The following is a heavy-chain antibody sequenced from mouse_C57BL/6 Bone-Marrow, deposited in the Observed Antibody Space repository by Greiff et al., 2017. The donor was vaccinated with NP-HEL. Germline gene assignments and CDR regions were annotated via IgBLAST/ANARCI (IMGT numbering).Heavy chain of an antibody. CDR2: INPYNGGT. J-gene: IGHJ4*01. CDR3: ARTGAPAMDY. Sequence: EVQLQQSGPVLVKPGASVKMSCKASGYTFTDYYMNWVKQSHGKSLEWIGVINPYNGGTSYNQKFKGKATLTVDKSSSTAYMELNSLTSEDSAVYYCARTGAPAMDYWGQGTSVTVSS. V-gene: IGHV1-19*01. CDR1: GYTFTDYY.